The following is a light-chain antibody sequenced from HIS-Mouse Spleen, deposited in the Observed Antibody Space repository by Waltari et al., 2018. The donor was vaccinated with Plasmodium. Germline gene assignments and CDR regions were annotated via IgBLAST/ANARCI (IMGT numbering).Light chain of an antibody. J-gene: IGLJ2*01. V-gene: IGLV3-21*03. CDR3: QVWDSSSDHPDVV. CDR1: NIGSKS. CDR2: DDS. Sequence: SYVLTQPPSVSVAPGKTARITCGGNNIGSKSVHWYQQKPGQAPVLVVYDDSDRPSGSPWGFSGSNSGKTATLTISRVEAGDEADYYCQVWDSSSDHPDVVFGGGTKLTVL.